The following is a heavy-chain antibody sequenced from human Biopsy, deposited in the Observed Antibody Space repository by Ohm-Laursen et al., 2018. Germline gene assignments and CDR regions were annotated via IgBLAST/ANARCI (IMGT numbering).Heavy chain of an antibody. V-gene: IGHV3-23*01. J-gene: IGHJ4*02. CDR2: ISGRGVDT. CDR1: KFTVRTNS. D-gene: IGHD6-19*01. CDR3: AKEGRNSGHVDY. Sequence: SLRLSCSASKFTVRTNSMSWVRQAPGKGLEWVSAISGRGVDTSYAGSVKGRFTISRDNSKNTVYLQMNSLRAEDTAIYYCAKEGRNSGHVDYWGQGTLVTV.